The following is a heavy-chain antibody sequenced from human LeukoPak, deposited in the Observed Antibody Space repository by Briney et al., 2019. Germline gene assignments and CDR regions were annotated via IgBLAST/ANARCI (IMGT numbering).Heavy chain of an antibody. CDR2: IRSKANSYAT. V-gene: IGHV3-73*01. CDR3: TSWADSGNYYRGDDY. Sequence: PGGSLRLSCAASGFTFSGSAIHWVRQASGKGLEWVGRIRSKANSYATAYAASVKGRLTISRDDSKNTAYLQMNSLKTEDTAVYHCTSWADSGNYYRGDDYWGQGTLVTVSS. CDR1: GFTFSGSA. D-gene: IGHD3-10*01. J-gene: IGHJ4*02.